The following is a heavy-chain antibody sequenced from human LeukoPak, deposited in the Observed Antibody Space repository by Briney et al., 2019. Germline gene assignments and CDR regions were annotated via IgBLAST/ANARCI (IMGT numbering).Heavy chain of an antibody. D-gene: IGHD5-18*01. CDR2: IIPIFGTA. J-gene: IGHJ5*02. Sequence: SVKVSCKASGGTFSSYAISWVRQAPGQGLEWMGGIIPIFGTANYAQKFQGRVTITADESTSTAYMELSSLRSEDTAVYYCARELGYGRNWFDPWGQGTLVTISS. CDR1: GGTFSSYA. CDR3: ARELGYGRNWFDP. V-gene: IGHV1-69*01.